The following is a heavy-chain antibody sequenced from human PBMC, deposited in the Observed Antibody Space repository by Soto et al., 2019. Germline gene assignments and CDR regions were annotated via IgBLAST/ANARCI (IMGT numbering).Heavy chain of an antibody. Sequence: QVQLVQSGAEVKKPGASVKVSCKASGYTFTSYDINWVRQATGQGLEWMGWMNPNSGNTGYAQKFQGRVTMTRNTSRSTAYMELSGLRSEDTAVYYCARGDYGDYGNWFDPWGQGTLVTVSS. CDR3: ARGDYGDYGNWFDP. CDR1: GYTFTSYD. V-gene: IGHV1-8*01. CDR2: MNPNSGNT. J-gene: IGHJ5*02. D-gene: IGHD4-17*01.